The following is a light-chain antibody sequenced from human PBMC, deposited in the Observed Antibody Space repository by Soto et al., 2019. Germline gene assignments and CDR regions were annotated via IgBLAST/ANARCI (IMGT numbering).Light chain of an antibody. V-gene: IGKV3-20*01. CDR2: GIS. CDR3: QQGEK. J-gene: IGKJ1*01. CDR1: HTISSSY. Sequence: EIVLTQSPGALSLSPGERATLSCRASHTISSSYLAWYQQKPGQAPRLLMYGISRRATGIPDRFSGSGSGTDFTLTISRLEPEDFAVYYCQQGEKFGQGTKVDIK.